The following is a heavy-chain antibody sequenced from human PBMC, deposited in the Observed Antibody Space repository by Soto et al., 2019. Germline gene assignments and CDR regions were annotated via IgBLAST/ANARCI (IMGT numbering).Heavy chain of an antibody. CDR2: IYYSGST. CDR3: ARHLGLAYYYGSGSYPPAYYFDY. CDR1: GGSISSSSYY. J-gene: IGHJ4*02. D-gene: IGHD3-10*01. V-gene: IGHV4-39*01. Sequence: QLQLQESGPGLVKPSETLSLTCTVSGGSISSSSYYWGWIRQPPGKGLEWIGSIYYSGSTYYNPSLKSRVPISVDTSKNQFSLKLSSVTAADTAVYYCARHLGLAYYYGSGSYPPAYYFDYWGQGTLVTVSS.